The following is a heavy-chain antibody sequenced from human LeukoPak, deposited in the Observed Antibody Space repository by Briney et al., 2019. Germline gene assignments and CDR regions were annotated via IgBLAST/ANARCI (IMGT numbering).Heavy chain of an antibody. Sequence: SETLSLTCTVSGGSISSGGYYWSWIRQPPGKGLEWIGYIYHSGSTYYNPSLKSRVTISVDRSKNQFSLKLSSVTAADTAVYYCARAVGITPEGGHYFDYWGQGTLVTVSS. J-gene: IGHJ4*02. CDR1: GGSISSGGYY. D-gene: IGHD3-3*01. CDR3: ARAVGITPEGGHYFDY. CDR2: IYHSGST. V-gene: IGHV4-30-2*01.